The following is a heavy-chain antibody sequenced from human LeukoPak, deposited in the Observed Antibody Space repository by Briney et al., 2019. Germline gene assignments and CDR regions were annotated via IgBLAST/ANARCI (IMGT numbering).Heavy chain of an antibody. CDR3: ARGKAAGDY. Sequence: ASVKVSCKASGYTFTTYGISWVRQAPRQGLEWMGWISTYNGDTNSAQKLQGRVTMTTDTSTSTAYMELRSLRSDDTAVYYCARGKAAGDYWGQGTLVTVSS. V-gene: IGHV1-18*01. CDR2: ISTYNGDT. D-gene: IGHD6-13*01. J-gene: IGHJ4*02. CDR1: GYTFTTYG.